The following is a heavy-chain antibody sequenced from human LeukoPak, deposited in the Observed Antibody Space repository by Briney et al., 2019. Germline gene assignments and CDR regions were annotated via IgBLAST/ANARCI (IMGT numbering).Heavy chain of an antibody. Sequence: SETLSLTCTVSGGSISSYYWSWIRQPPGKGLEWIGYIYYSGSTNYNPSLKSRVTISVDTSKDQFSLKLSSVTAADTAVYYCARGGANDYDSSGYYYPPDAFDIWGQGTMVTVSS. CDR1: GGSISSYY. J-gene: IGHJ3*02. D-gene: IGHD3-22*01. CDR3: ARGGANDYDSSGYYYPPDAFDI. V-gene: IGHV4-59*01. CDR2: IYYSGST.